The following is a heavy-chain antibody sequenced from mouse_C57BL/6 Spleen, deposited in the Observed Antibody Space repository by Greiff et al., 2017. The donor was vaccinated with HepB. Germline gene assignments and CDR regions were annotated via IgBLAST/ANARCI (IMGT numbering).Heavy chain of an antibody. V-gene: IGHV2-6-1*01. CDR3: ARQSPYGSSYPGYFDV. J-gene: IGHJ1*03. CDR1: GFSLTSYG. Sequence: VKLQESGPGLVAPSQSLSITCTVSGFSLTSYGVHWVRQPPGKGLEWLVVIWSDGSTTYNSALKSRLSISKDNSKSQVFLKMNSLQTDDTAMYYCARQSPYGSSYPGYFDVWGTGTTVTVSS. D-gene: IGHD1-1*01. CDR2: IWSDGST.